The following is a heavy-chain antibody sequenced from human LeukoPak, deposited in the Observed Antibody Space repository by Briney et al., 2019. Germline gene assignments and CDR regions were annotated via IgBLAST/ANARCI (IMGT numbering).Heavy chain of an antibody. CDR1: GFTFSSYA. CDR3: AKNYYVSGRDSFDY. V-gene: IGHV3-23*01. J-gene: IGHJ4*02. CDR2: ISGSGGST. D-gene: IGHD3-10*01. Sequence: RGSLRLSCAASGFTFSSYAMSWVRQAPERGLEWVSAISGSGGSTYYADSVKGRFTISRDNSKNTLYLQINGLRAEATAVYICAKNYYVSGRDSFDYWGQGTLVTVSS.